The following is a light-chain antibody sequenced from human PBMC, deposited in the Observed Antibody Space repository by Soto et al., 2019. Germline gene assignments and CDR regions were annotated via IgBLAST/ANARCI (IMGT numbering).Light chain of an antibody. J-gene: IGLJ3*02. CDR1: TGAVTSGHY. V-gene: IGLV7-46*01. CDR2: HTT. CDR3: LLSYRGARPV. Sequence: QAVVTQEPSLTVSPGGTVTLTCGSSTGAVTSGHYPYWFQQKPGQAPRTLIYHTTDKHSWTPARFSGSLLGGKAALTLSGAQPEDEAEYYCLLSYRGARPVFGGGTKLTVL.